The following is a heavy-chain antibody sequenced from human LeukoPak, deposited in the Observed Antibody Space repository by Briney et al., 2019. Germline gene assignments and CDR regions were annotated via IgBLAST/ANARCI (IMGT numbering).Heavy chain of an antibody. D-gene: IGHD4-17*01. J-gene: IGHJ4*02. CDR2: IKQDGSEK. V-gene: IGHV3-7*01. CDR1: GFTFNNYW. CDR3: ARRHRPPDYGDSFLLYFDY. Sequence: GGSLRLSCAASGFTFNNYWMSWVRQAPGKGLEWVANIKQDGSEKYYVDSVKGRFTISRDNAKNSLYLQMNSLRAEDTAVYYCARRHRPPDYGDSFLLYFDYWGQGPLATVSS.